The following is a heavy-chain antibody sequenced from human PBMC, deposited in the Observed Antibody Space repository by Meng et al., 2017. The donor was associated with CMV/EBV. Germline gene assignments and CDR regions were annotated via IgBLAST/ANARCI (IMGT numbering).Heavy chain of an antibody. V-gene: IGHV4-31*02. CDR3: ARGVGYGDQFDY. CDR2: SHYSGSA. D-gene: IGHD4-17*01. Sequence: VSGASISHGGYYWSWIRQHPGKGLEWIGNSHYSGSAYYNPSLKSRLTISVDTSKNQLSLKLSSVTAADTAVYYCARGVGYGDQFDYWGQGTLVTVSS. J-gene: IGHJ4*02. CDR1: GASISHGGYY.